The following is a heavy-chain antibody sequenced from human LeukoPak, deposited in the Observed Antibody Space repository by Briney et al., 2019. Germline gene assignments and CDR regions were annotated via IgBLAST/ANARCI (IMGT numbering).Heavy chain of an antibody. CDR3: ARYDSSGYYQTGLRNWYYYGMDV. CDR1: GFTVSSHY. CDR2: ISSSSSYI. D-gene: IGHD3-22*01. V-gene: IGHV3-21*01. J-gene: IGHJ6*02. Sequence: GGSLRLSCAASGFTVSSHYMSWVRQAPGKGLEWVSSISSSSSYIYYADSVKGRFTIYRDNAKNSLYLQMNSLRAEDTAVYYCARYDSSGYYQTGLRNWYYYGMDVWGQGTTVTVSS.